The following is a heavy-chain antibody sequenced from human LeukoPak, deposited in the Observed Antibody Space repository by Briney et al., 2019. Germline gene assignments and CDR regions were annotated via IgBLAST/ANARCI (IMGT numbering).Heavy chain of an antibody. Sequence: GASVKVSCKASGYTFTSYYMHWVRQAPGQGLEWMGIINPSGGSTSYAQKFQGRVTMTTDTSTSTAYMELRSLRSDDTAVYYCARISDIVVVPANWFDPWGQGTLVTVSS. V-gene: IGHV1-46*01. CDR2: INPSGGST. D-gene: IGHD2-2*01. CDR1: GYTFTSYY. CDR3: ARISDIVVVPANWFDP. J-gene: IGHJ5*02.